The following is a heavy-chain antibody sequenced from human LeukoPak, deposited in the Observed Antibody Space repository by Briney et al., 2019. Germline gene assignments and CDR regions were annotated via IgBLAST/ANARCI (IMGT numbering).Heavy chain of an antibody. J-gene: IGHJ4*02. D-gene: IGHD2/OR15-2a*01. CDR3: ARAGLLFYFDY. CDR1: GFTFSSYW. CDR2: MSSSGSTT. V-gene: IGHV3-48*03. Sequence: GGSLRLSCAASGFTFSSYWMTWVRQPPGKGLEWVAYMSSSGSTTYYAASVKGRFTISRDNGRDSLFLQMNSLRVEDTAIYYCARAGLLFYFDYWGQGALVTVSS.